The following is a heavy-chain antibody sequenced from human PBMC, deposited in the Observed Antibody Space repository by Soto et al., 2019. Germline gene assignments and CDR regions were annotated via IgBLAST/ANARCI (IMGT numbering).Heavy chain of an antibody. D-gene: IGHD3-22*01. Sequence: SLRLSCAASGFTFSSYWMHWVRQAPGKGLMWVSRIKSDGSGTYYADSVKGRFTISRDNSKNTLYLQMNSLRAEDTAVYYCAKGGVSPYYDSRPIILWGQGTMVTVSS. CDR1: GFTFSSYW. CDR2: IKSDGSGT. CDR3: AKGGVSPYYDSRPIIL. J-gene: IGHJ3*01. V-gene: IGHV3-74*01.